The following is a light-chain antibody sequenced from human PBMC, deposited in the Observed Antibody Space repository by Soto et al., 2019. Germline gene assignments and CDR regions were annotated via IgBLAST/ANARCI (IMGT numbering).Light chain of an antibody. Sequence: IHRTQSPSTLSASVLYRVTITCLASQSISSWLAWYQQKPGKAPKLLIYKASSLESGVPSRFSGSGSGTEFTLTISSLQPDDFATYYCQQYNSYSWTFGQGTKVDIK. CDR3: QQYNSYSWT. CDR1: QSISSW. J-gene: IGKJ1*01. CDR2: KAS. V-gene: IGKV1-5*03.